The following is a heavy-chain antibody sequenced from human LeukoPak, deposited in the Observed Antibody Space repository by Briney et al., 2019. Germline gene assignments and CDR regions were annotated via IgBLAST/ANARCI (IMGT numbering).Heavy chain of an antibody. Sequence: GASVKVSCKASGYTFTSYDINWVRQATGQGFEWMGWMNPNSGNTGYAQKFQGRVTMTRNTSISTAYMELSSLRSEDTAVYYCARDPTYYYDSSDDYWGQGTLVTVSS. D-gene: IGHD3-22*01. CDR2: MNPNSGNT. CDR1: GYTFTSYD. CDR3: ARDPTYYYDSSDDY. V-gene: IGHV1-8*01. J-gene: IGHJ4*02.